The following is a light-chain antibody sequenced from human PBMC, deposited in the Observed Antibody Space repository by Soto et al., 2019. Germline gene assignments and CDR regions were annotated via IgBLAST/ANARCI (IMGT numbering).Light chain of an antibody. Sequence: AIRMTQSPSSFSASTGDRVTITCRASQGISSYLAWYQQKPGKAPKLLIYAASTLQSGVPSRFSGSGSGTDFTLTISCLQSEDFATYYFQQYYSYPITFGPGTKVDIK. CDR1: QGISSY. CDR3: QQYYSYPIT. J-gene: IGKJ3*01. V-gene: IGKV1-8*01. CDR2: AAS.